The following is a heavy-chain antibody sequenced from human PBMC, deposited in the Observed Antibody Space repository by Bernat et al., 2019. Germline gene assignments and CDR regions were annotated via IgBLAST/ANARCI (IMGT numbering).Heavy chain of an antibody. V-gene: IGHV3-30-3*01. J-gene: IGHJ4*02. CDR3: ARSPAYCVGDCPPGH. Sequence: QVQLVESGGGVVQPGRSLRLSCAASGFTFSSYAMHWVRQAPGKGLEWVAVISYDGSNKYYADSVKGRFTISRDNSKNTLYLQMNSLRAEDTAVYYCARSPAYCVGDCPPGHWGQGTLVTVSS. D-gene: IGHD2-21*02. CDR1: GFTFSSYA. CDR2: ISYDGSNK.